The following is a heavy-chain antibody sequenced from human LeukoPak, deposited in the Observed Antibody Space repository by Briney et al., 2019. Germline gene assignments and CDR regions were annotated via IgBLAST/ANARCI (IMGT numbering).Heavy chain of an antibody. CDR2: ISYDGSTE. V-gene: IGHV3-30*03. J-gene: IGHJ1*01. Sequence: GGSLRLSCAASGFTFSSYGMHWVRQAPGKGLEWVAVISYDGSTEEYVDSVKGRFTISRDNSESSLYLQMNSLRVEDTAVYYCARALSYSYGSMDFWGQGTLVIVSS. D-gene: IGHD5-18*01. CDR3: ARALSYSYGSMDF. CDR1: GFTFSSYG.